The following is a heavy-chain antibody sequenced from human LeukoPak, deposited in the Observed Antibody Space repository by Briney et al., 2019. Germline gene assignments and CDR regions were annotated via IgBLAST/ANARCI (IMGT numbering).Heavy chain of an antibody. Sequence: PGGSLRLSCAASGFTFSSYAMSWVRQAPGKGLEWVSAISGSGGSTYYEDSVKGRFTISRDNSKNTLYLQMNSLRAEDTAVYYCAKDGTMVRGVIPFDYWGQGTLVTVSS. J-gene: IGHJ4*02. CDR3: AKDGTMVRGVIPFDY. CDR1: GFTFSSYA. D-gene: IGHD3-10*01. CDR2: ISGSGGST. V-gene: IGHV3-23*01.